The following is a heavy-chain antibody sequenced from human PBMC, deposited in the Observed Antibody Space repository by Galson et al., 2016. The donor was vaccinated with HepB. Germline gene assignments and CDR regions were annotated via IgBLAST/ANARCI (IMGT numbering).Heavy chain of an antibody. CDR1: GFTFSSYA. CDR2: ISGSGGST. V-gene: IGHV3-23*01. J-gene: IGHJ6*02. Sequence: SLRLSCAASGFTFSSYAMRWARQAPGKGLEWVSAISGSGGSTYYADSVKGRFTISRDNSKNTLYLQMNSLRAEDAAVYYCAKDLGFLEWLFFDSYYYYGMDVWGQGTTVTVSS. CDR3: AKDLGFLEWLFFDSYYYYGMDV. D-gene: IGHD3-3*01.